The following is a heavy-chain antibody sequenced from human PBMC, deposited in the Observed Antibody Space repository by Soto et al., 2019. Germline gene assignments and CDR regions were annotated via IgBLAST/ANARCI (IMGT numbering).Heavy chain of an antibody. D-gene: IGHD2-2*01. J-gene: IGHJ6*03. V-gene: IGHV3-23*01. CDR2: ISGSGGST. CDR1: GFTFSSYA. CDR3: AKGPYCSSTSCQADYYYYYMDV. Sequence: PGGSLRLSCAASGFTFSSYAMSWVRQAPGKGLEWVSAISGSGGSTYYADSVKGRFTISRDNSKNTLYLQMNSLRAEDTAVYYCAKGPYCSSTSCQADYYYYYMDVWGKGTTVTVSS.